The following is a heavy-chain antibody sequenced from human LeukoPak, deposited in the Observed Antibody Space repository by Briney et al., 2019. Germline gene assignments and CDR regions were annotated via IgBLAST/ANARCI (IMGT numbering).Heavy chain of an antibody. CDR2: INGDGRNI. J-gene: IGHJ3*02. V-gene: IGHV3-74*01. CDR1: GFTFSSYW. Sequence: PGGSLRLSCVASGFTFSSYWMHWVRQDPRKGLVWVSRINGDGRNINYADSVRGRFTISRDNAKNTLYLQMNSLRAEDTAVYYCAKDFTTDAFDIWGQGTMVTVSP. CDR3: AKDFTTDAFDI. D-gene: IGHD1-1*01.